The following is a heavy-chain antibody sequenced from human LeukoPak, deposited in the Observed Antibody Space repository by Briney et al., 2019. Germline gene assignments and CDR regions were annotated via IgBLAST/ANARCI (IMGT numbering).Heavy chain of an antibody. CDR3: AGDRATSYFDY. Sequence: GTSLRLSCAASGFTFRSHGMHWVRQAPGKGLEWVAFIWYDGSNKYYTDSVKGRFTISRDNSKNTLYLQMNSLRAEDTAVYYCAGDRATSYFDYWGQGTLVTVSS. V-gene: IGHV3-33*01. CDR2: IWYDGSNK. D-gene: IGHD1-26*01. J-gene: IGHJ4*02. CDR1: GFTFRSHG.